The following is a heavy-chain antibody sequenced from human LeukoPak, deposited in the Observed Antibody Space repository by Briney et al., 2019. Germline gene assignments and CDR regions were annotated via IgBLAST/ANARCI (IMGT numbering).Heavy chain of an antibody. CDR2: IRYDGSNK. CDR3: AKSMVRYDSSGNFDY. D-gene: IGHD3-22*01. Sequence: EGPLRLSCVATGFTFSSYGMHWVRPAPGKGLEWVAFIRYDGSNKYYADSVKDRFTISRDNAKNSLYLQMNSLRAEDTALYYCAKSMVRYDSSGNFDYWGQGTLVTVSS. V-gene: IGHV3-30*02. J-gene: IGHJ4*02. CDR1: GFTFSSYG.